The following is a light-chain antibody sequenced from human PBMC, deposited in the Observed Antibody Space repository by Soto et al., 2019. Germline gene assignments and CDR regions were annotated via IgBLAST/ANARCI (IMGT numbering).Light chain of an antibody. CDR1: QSISTW. J-gene: IGKJ4*01. CDR3: QQCDNYPLT. CDR2: KAS. Sequence: DIQMTQSPSTVSASVGDTVTITCRASQSISTWLAWYQQKPGKAPKVLIYKASTLECVVSPMFRGSGSVTEFTLSIRDLQPEDFAPYYCQQCDNYPLTFGGGTKVEIK. V-gene: IGKV1-5*03.